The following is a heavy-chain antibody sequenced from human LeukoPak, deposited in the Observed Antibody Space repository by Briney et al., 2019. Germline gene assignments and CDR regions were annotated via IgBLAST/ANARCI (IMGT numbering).Heavy chain of an antibody. Sequence: GGSLRLSCAASGFTFSSYGMHWVRQAPGKGLEWVAVMWYDGSNKYYADSVKGRFTISRDNSKNTLYLQMNSLRAEDTAVYYCARPTSYDYVWGSYRLDYWGQGTPVTVSS. CDR3: ARPTSYDYVWGSYRLDY. CDR2: MWYDGSNK. CDR1: GFTFSSYG. J-gene: IGHJ4*02. D-gene: IGHD3-16*02. V-gene: IGHV3-33*01.